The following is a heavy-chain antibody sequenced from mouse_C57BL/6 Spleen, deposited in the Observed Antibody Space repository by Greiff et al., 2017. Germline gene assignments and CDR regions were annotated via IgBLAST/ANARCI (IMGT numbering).Heavy chain of an antibody. CDR2: IYPGDGDT. V-gene: IGHV1-82*01. CDR1: GYAFSSSW. Sequence: QVQLKESGPELVKPGASVKISCKASGYAFSSSWMNWVKQRPGKGLEWIGRIYPGDGDTNYNGKFKGKATLTADKSSSTAYMQLSSLTSEDSAVYFCAREGWLPHWYFDVWGTGTTVTVSS. D-gene: IGHD2-3*01. CDR3: AREGWLPHWYFDV. J-gene: IGHJ1*03.